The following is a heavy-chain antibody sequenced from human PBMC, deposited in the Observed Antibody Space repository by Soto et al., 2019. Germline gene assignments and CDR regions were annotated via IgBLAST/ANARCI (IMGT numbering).Heavy chain of an antibody. D-gene: IGHD3-22*01. CDR2: ISSSSSYI. V-gene: IGHV3-21*01. CDR3: AREAVGYYYDSSASAAFDY. CDR1: GFTFSSYS. J-gene: IGHJ4*02. Sequence: PGGSLRLSCAASGFTFSSYSMNWVRQAPGKGLEWVSSISSSSSYIYYADSVKGRFTISRDNAKNSLYLQMNSLRAEDTAVYYCAREAVGYYYDSSASAAFDYWGQGTLVTVSS.